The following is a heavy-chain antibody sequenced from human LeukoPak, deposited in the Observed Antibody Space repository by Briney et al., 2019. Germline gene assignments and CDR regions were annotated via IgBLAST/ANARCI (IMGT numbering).Heavy chain of an antibody. CDR1: GFTFRSFS. D-gene: IGHD3-16*01. Sequence: GGSLRLSCAASGFTFRSFSMNWVRQAPGKGLEWVSSISSGSSYIYYADSVKGRFTISRDNAKNSLYLQMNSLGAEDTAVYYCARGEGGAAFDIWGQGTMVTVSS. V-gene: IGHV3-21*01. CDR3: ARGEGGAAFDI. CDR2: ISSGSSYI. J-gene: IGHJ3*02.